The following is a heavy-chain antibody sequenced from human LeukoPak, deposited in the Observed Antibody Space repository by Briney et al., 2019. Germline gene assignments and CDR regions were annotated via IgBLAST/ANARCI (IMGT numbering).Heavy chain of an antibody. CDR2: IIPILVTP. J-gene: IGHJ4*02. Sequence: SVKVSCKASGGSFSSRSITWVRQAPGQGLESMGGIIPILVTPNYAQKFQGRVTITTDESTTTAYMELTSLRSEDTAVYYCARNPLAHSGTYSEEWGQGTLVTVSS. V-gene: IGHV1-69*16. CDR1: GGSFSSRS. CDR3: ARNPLAHSGTYSEE. D-gene: IGHD1-26*01.